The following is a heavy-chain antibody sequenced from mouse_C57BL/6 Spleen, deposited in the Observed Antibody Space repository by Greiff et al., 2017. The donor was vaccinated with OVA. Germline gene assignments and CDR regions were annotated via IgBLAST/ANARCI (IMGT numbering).Heavy chain of an antibody. D-gene: IGHD2-10*01. CDR2: IYPGSGST. Sequence: QVHVKQPGAELVKPGASVKMSCKASGYTFTSYWITWVKQRPGQGLEWIGDIYPGSGSTNYNEKFKSKATLTVDTSSSTAYMQLSSLTSEDSAVYYCARESLLADYWGQGTTLTVSS. CDR3: ARESLLADY. CDR1: GYTFTSYW. J-gene: IGHJ2*01. V-gene: IGHV1-55*01.